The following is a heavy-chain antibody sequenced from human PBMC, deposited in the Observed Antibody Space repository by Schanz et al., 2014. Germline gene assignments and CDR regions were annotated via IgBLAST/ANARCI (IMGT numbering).Heavy chain of an antibody. J-gene: IGHJ4*02. Sequence: QVQLQQWGAGLLKPSETLSLTCTVSGGSIRSYFWSWIRQPPGKGLEWIAEINHGGSTNYNPSLKSRVTISVDTSKNQFSLKLGSVAAADTAVYYCARAARRTRVVPLYFDYWGQGTLVTVSS. V-gene: IGHV4-34*01. CDR2: INHGGST. D-gene: IGHD2-2*01. CDR1: GGSIRSYF. CDR3: ARAARRTRVVPLYFDY.